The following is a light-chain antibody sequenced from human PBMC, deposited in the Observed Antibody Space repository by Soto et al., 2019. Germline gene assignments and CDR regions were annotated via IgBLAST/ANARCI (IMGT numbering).Light chain of an antibody. V-gene: IGKV3-20*01. CDR1: QSVTRNS. CDR3: QQYGSSPIT. Sequence: EIVLTQSPGTLSLSPGERATLSFRPSQSVTRNSVAWYQQRPGQPPRLLIYDASTRATGIPDRFSGSGSGTDFTLTISRLEPEDFAVYYCQQYGSSPITFGQGTRLEIK. CDR2: DAS. J-gene: IGKJ5*01.